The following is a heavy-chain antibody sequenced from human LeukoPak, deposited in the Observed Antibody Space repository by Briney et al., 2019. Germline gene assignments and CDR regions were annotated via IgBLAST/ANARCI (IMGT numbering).Heavy chain of an antibody. D-gene: IGHD3-10*01. J-gene: IGHJ4*02. CDR2: IKSNPDGGAT. CDR3: ATDAFLLFGEFAH. CDR1: GFSFTNTR. V-gene: IGHV3-15*01. Sequence: PGGSLRLSCAASGFSFTNTRMSWVRQAPGRGLEWVGRIKSNPDGGATVYSAPAKGRFTISRDDSKNTLYLQLDSLKAEDTAVYYCATDAFLLFGEFAHWGQGTLVTVSS.